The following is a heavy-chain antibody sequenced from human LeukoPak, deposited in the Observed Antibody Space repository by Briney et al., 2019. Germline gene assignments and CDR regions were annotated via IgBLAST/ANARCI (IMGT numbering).Heavy chain of an antibody. CDR2: VNLKSGNT. Sequence: VASVKVSCKASGYTFTRYDIIWVRQATGQGLEWMGWVNLKSGNTGSAQKFQGRVTITRDTSINTAYMELSSLRPEDTGVYYCARVDGSPDSWGQGTLVTVSS. CDR1: GYTFTRYD. D-gene: IGHD2-15*01. V-gene: IGHV1-8*03. CDR3: ARVDGSPDS. J-gene: IGHJ4*02.